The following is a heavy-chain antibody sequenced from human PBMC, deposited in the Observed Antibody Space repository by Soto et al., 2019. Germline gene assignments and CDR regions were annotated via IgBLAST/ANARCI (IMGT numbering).Heavy chain of an antibody. Sequence: QVQLVQSGAEVKKPGSSVKVSCKASGGTFSSYAISWVRQAPGQGLEWMGGIIPIFGTANYAQKFQGRVTITADESASPAYMGVSSLRSEDPAVYYCARDRHSGYPAVFEHWGQGTLVTVSS. V-gene: IGHV1-69*01. CDR3: ARDRHSGYPAVFEH. J-gene: IGHJ4*02. D-gene: IGHD5-12*01. CDR1: GGTFSSYA. CDR2: IIPIFGTA.